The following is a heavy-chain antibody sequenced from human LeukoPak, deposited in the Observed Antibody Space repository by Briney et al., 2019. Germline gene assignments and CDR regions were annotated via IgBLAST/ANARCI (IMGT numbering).Heavy chain of an antibody. V-gene: IGHV4-4*02. CDR3: ARLALYCSSTSCFDY. Sequence: RASETLSLTCAVSGGSISSSNWWSWVRQPPGEGLEWIGEIYHSGSTNYNPSLKSRVTISVDKSKNQFSLKLSSVTAADTAVYYCARLALYCSSTSCFDYWGQGTLVTVSS. D-gene: IGHD2-2*01. CDR1: GGSISSSNW. CDR2: IYHSGST. J-gene: IGHJ4*02.